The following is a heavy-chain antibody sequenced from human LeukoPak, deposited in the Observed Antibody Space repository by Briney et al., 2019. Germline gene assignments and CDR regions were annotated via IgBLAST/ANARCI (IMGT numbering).Heavy chain of an antibody. J-gene: IGHJ6*02. CDR3: ARDSGSYLYYYGMDV. CDR2: IYTSGST. D-gene: IGHD1-26*01. CDR1: GGSISSGSYY. Sequence: SETLSLTCTVSGGSISSGSYYWSWIRQPAGKGLEWIGRIYTSGSTNYNPSLKSRVTISVDTSKNQFSLKLSSVTAADTAVYYCARDSGSYLYYYGMDVWGQGTTVTVSS. V-gene: IGHV4-61*02.